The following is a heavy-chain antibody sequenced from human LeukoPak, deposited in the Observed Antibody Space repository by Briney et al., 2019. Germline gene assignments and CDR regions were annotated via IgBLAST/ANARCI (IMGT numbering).Heavy chain of an antibody. D-gene: IGHD3-3*01. J-gene: IGHJ4*02. CDR1: GFTFSSYA. Sequence: GGSLRLSFSASGFTFSSYAMDWVRPAPGKGVEGVAVISYDGSNKYYSDSVKGRFTISRDNSKNTLYLQMNSLRAEDTAVYYCARVVNDFWSPFDYWGQGTLVTVSS. CDR2: ISYDGSNK. V-gene: IGHV3-30*04. CDR3: ARVVNDFWSPFDY.